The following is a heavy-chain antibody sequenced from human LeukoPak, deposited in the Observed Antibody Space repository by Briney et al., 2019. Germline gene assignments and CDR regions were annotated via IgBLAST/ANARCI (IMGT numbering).Heavy chain of an antibody. V-gene: IGHV3-21*01. J-gene: IGHJ6*03. CDR1: GFTFSSYS. CDR3: ARAGMLDDYYYYMDV. CDR2: ISSSSSYI. Sequence: GGFLRLSCAASGFTFSSYSMNWVRQAPGKGLEWVSSISSSSSYIYYADSVMGRFTISRDNAKNSLYLQMNSLRAEDTAVYYCARAGMLDDYYYYMDVWGKGTTVTVSS. D-gene: IGHD2-8*01.